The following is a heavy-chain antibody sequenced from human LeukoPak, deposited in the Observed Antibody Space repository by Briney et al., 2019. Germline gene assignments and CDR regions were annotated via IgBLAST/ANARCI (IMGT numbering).Heavy chain of an antibody. J-gene: IGHJ6*02. D-gene: IGHD2-2*02. CDR2: INPDGSET. V-gene: IGHV3-7*01. CDR3: ARDLYTPPDV. Sequence: GGSLRLSCVVSGFNFHNYWMTWVRQAPGKWLEWLAIINPDGSETSYEDSVKGRFIVSRDNDNNSLSLDLTSVRAEDTALYYCARDLYTPPDVWGQGTSVTVSS. CDR1: GFNFHNYW.